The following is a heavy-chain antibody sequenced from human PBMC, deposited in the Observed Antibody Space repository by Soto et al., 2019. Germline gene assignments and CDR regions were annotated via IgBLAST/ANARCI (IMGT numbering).Heavy chain of an antibody. CDR3: ARSVYSSGWRSRNWFDP. CDR1: GGSISSYY. CDR2: IYYSGST. Sequence: PSETLSLTCTVSGGSISSYYWSWIRQPPGKGLEWIGYIYYSGSTNYNPSLKSRVTISVDTSKNQFSLKLSSVTAADTAVYYCARSVYSSGWRSRNWFDPWGQGTLVTVSS. V-gene: IGHV4-59*01. J-gene: IGHJ5*02. D-gene: IGHD6-19*01.